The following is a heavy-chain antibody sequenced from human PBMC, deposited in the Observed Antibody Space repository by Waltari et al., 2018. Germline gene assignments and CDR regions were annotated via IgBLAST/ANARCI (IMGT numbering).Heavy chain of an antibody. Sequence: QLQLQESGPGLVKPSETLSLTCSVSGDSISTSSHYWGWIRQPPGKGLEWIGSIDYSGSTYYNPSLKSRVTMSVDMSKNQFSLKLRSVTAADTAVYYCARHFVPYYDFWSGYYLSHWGQGTLVTVSS. J-gene: IGHJ4*02. CDR2: IDYSGST. CDR1: GDSISTSSHY. CDR3: ARHFVPYYDFWSGYYLSH. V-gene: IGHV4-39*01. D-gene: IGHD3-3*01.